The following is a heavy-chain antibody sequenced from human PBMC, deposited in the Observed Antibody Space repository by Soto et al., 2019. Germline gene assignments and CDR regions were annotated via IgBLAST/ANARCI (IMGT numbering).Heavy chain of an antibody. CDR1: GGSIGSYY. J-gene: IGHJ6*03. V-gene: IGHV4-59*01. Sequence: PSGTLSLTCTVSGGSIGSYYWSWIRQPPGKGLEWIGYITNSGNTRYSPSLKSRVSILLDTSKNQFSLKVTSVNSADTAVYYCARLRRTGTSPAYYDYYMDVWGKGATVTVSS. D-gene: IGHD2-8*01. CDR2: ITNSGNT. CDR3: ARLRRTGTSPAYYDYYMDV.